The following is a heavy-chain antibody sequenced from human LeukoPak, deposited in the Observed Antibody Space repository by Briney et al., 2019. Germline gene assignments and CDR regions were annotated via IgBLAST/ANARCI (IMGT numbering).Heavy chain of an antibody. CDR1: GFTFSTYA. D-gene: IGHD3-10*01. V-gene: IGHV3-23*01. CDR3: AKEAASSTLVRGVTYYYYYGMDV. Sequence: GGSLRLSCAASGFTFSTYAMSWVRRAPGKGLEWVSTVSGSGSSAYYADSVKGRFTISRDNSKSTLYLQMNSLRVEDTAVYYCAKEAASSTLVRGVTYYYYYGMDVWGQGTAVTVSS. CDR2: VSGSGSSA. J-gene: IGHJ6*02.